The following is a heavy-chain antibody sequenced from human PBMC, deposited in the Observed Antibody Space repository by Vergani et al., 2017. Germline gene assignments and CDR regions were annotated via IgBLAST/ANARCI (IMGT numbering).Heavy chain of an antibody. CDR1: GFTFSSYG. CDR2: IKQEGSEK. V-gene: IGHV3-7*01. D-gene: IGHD5-18*01. J-gene: IGHJ6*03. Sequence: VQLVESGGGVDQPGRSLRLSCAASGFTFSSYGMHWVRPAPGKGLEWVANIKQEGSEKYYVDPVKGGFTISRDNAKNSLYLQMNSLRAEDTAVYYFARVSDSYGCYYYDYMDVWGKGTTVTVSS. CDR3: ARVSDSYGCYYYDYMDV.